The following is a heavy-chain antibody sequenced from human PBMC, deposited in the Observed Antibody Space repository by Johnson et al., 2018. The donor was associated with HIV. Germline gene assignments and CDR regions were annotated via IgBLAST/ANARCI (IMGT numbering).Heavy chain of an antibody. V-gene: IGHV3-23*04. CDR1: GFPFSSYA. CDR2: ISGSTGRT. J-gene: IGHJ3*02. D-gene: IGHD3-3*01. Sequence: MPPVEPRGGFLQPGGSLRLPCAASGFPFSSYAMSWVRQTPGKGLEWVSLISGSTGRTNYADSVKGRFTFSRDHSKNTLYLQMNSLRAEDTAVYYCARGGRWGWRGNDAFDIWGQGKWSPSLQ. CDR3: ARGGRWGWRGNDAFDI.